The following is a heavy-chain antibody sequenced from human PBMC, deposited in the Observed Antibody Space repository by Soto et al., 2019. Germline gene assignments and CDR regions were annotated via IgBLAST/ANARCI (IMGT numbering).Heavy chain of an antibody. V-gene: IGHV4-30-2*01. CDR1: GGSISSGGYS. CDR3: ARGVTTVTTFDY. J-gene: IGHJ4*02. CDR2: IYHSGST. Sequence: PSETLSLTCAVSGGSISSGGYSCNWIRQPPGKGLEWIGYIYHSGSTYYNPSLKSRVTISVDRSKNQFSLKLSSVTAADTAVYYCARGVTTVTTFDYWGQGTLVTAPQ. D-gene: IGHD4-17*01.